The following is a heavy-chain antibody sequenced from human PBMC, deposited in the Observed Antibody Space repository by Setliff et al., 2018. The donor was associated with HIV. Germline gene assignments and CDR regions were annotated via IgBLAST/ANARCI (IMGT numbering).Heavy chain of an antibody. V-gene: IGHV4-34*01. Sequence: KPSETLSLTCAVYGGSFSGYSWNWIRQPPGKGLEWIGEINYSGGTNYNPSLKSRVTISVDTSNNQLSLRLTSVTAADTAVYYCARGSDCDTTTCGDYYYMDVGGIGTTVTVSS. CDR2: INYSGGT. CDR1: GGSFSGYS. D-gene: IGHD2-2*01. CDR3: ARGSDCDTTTCGDYYYMDV. J-gene: IGHJ6*03.